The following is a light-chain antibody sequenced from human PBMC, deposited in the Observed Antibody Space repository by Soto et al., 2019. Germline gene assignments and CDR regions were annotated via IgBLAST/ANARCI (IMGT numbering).Light chain of an antibody. Sequence: DIQLTQSPSFLSASVGDRVTITCRASQGISSYLAWYQQRPGKAPKLLMYGASTLQSGVPSRFSGSASGTTFTLTINNLQPEDFATYYCQQINNFPRTFGQGTKVE. CDR2: GAS. V-gene: IGKV1-9*01. CDR3: QQINNFPRT. J-gene: IGKJ1*01. CDR1: QGISSY.